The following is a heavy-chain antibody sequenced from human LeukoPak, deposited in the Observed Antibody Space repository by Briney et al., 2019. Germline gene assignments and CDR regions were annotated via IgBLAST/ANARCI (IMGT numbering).Heavy chain of an antibody. CDR2: INHSGST. CDR3: ASPRVFGAG. Sequence: SETLSLTCAVYGGSFSGYYWSWIRQPPGKGLEWIGEINHSGSTNYNPSLKSRVTISVDTSKNQFSLKLSSVTAADTAVYYCASPRVFGAGWGQGTLVTVSS. V-gene: IGHV4-34*01. J-gene: IGHJ4*02. D-gene: IGHD3-3*01. CDR1: GGSFSGYY.